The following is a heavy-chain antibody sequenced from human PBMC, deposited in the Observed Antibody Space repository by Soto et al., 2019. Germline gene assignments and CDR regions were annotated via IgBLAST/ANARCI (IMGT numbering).Heavy chain of an antibody. Sequence: PSETLSLTCTVSGGSISSGGYYWSWIRQHPGKGLEWIGYIYYSGSTYYNPSLKSRITISADTSKNQFSLKMRSVTAADTAVYYCAKYVVETAIGMGWFDPWGQGTPVNVSS. V-gene: IGHV4-30-4*08. J-gene: IGHJ5*02. CDR1: GGSISSGGYY. CDR2: IYYSGST. CDR3: AKYVVETAIGMGWFDP. D-gene: IGHD2-21*02.